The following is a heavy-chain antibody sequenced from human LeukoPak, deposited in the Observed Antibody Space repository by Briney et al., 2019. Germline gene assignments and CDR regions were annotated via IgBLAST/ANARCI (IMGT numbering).Heavy chain of an antibody. Sequence: PGRSLRPSCAAAGFTFSTYAVNWVRQAPRKWLEWVSAISSSGGTTYYADSVKGRFSISRDNSKNTLYLRMNSLRAEDTAVYYCAKDRNAWPTNFDSWGQGTLVTVSA. V-gene: IGHV3-23*01. CDR1: GFTFSTYA. CDR3: AKDRNAWPTNFDS. CDR2: ISSSGGTT. J-gene: IGHJ4*02. D-gene: IGHD5-24*01.